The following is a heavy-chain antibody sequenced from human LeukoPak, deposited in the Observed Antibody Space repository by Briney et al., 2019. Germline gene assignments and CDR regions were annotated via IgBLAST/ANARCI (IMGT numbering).Heavy chain of an antibody. V-gene: IGHV3-30-3*01. CDR2: ISYDGSNK. CDR3: ARGRGSYFGY. D-gene: IGHD1-26*01. Sequence: GRSLRLSCAASGFTFSSYAMHWVRQAPGKGLEWVAVISYDGSNKYYADSVKGRFTISRDNSKNTLYLQMNSPRAEDTAVYYCARGRGSYFGYWGQGTLVTVSS. J-gene: IGHJ4*02. CDR1: GFTFSSYA.